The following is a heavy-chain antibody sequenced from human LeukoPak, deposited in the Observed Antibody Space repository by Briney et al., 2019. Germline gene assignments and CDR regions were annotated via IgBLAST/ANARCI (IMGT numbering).Heavy chain of an antibody. CDR1: GFTFTSYP. CDR3: AKYIGPSRRIFDY. D-gene: IGHD2/OR15-2a*01. Sequence: GSLELSCAASGFTFTSYPMTWVRRAPGKGLGWVSSISETGAITNYADSVKGRFTISRDNSKNTLYLQMSSLRAEDAAVYFCAKYIGPSRRIFDYWGQGTLVAVSS. J-gene: IGHJ4*02. CDR2: ISETGAIT. V-gene: IGHV3-23*01.